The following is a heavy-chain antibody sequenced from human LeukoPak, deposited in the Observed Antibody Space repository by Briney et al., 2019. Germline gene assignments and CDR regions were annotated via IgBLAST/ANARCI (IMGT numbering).Heavy chain of an antibody. Sequence: ASVTVSCKASGYTFTSYDINWVRQAPGQGLEWMGWMNPNSGNTGYGQKFQGRVTITRNTSINTAYMELSSLRSEDTAVYYCARGRRQYSEFDFWGQGTLVTVSS. J-gene: IGHJ4*02. CDR2: MNPNSGNT. D-gene: IGHD1-26*01. CDR1: GYTFTSYD. CDR3: ARGRRQYSEFDF. V-gene: IGHV1-8*03.